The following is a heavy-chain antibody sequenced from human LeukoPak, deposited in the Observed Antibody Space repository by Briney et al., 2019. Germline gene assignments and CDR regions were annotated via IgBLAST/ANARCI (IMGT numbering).Heavy chain of an antibody. V-gene: IGHV4-34*01. J-gene: IGHJ4*02. Sequence: PSETLSLTCAVYGGSFSGYYWSWIRQPPGKGLEWIGEINHSGSTNYNPSLKSRVTISVDTSKNQFSLKLCSVTAADTAVYYCARSTRYYYDSSGYYAFVYWGQGTLVTVSS. D-gene: IGHD3-22*01. CDR3: ARSTRYYYDSSGYYAFVY. CDR1: GGSFSGYY. CDR2: INHSGST.